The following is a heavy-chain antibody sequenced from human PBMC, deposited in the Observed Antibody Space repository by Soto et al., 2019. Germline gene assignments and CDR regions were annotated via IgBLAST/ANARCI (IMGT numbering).Heavy chain of an antibody. V-gene: IGHV5-51*01. CDR1: GYSFTSYW. D-gene: IGHD6-6*01. CDR3: ARQRDSSSSSNYHYYYGMDV. Sequence: PGESLKISCKSSGYSFTSYWIGWVRQMPGKGLEWMGIIYPGDSDTRYSPSFQGQVTISADKSISTAYLQWSSLKASDTAMYYCARQRDSSSSSNYHYYYGMDVRGQGTTVTVSS. CDR2: IYPGDSDT. J-gene: IGHJ6*02.